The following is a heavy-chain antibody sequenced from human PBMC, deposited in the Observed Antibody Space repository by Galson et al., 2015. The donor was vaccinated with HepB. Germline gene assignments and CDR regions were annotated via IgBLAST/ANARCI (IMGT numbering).Heavy chain of an antibody. CDR2: ISTSSSYI. Sequence: SLRLSCAASGFTFSTYSMNWVRQAPGKGLEWVSSISTSSSYIYHADSVKGRFTIPRDNAKNSLYLQMNSLRGDDTAIYYCVRNLFSDADYSVDYWGQGTLVTVSS. V-gene: IGHV3-21*01. D-gene: IGHD4-17*01. J-gene: IGHJ4*02. CDR1: GFTFSTYS. CDR3: VRNLFSDADYSVDY.